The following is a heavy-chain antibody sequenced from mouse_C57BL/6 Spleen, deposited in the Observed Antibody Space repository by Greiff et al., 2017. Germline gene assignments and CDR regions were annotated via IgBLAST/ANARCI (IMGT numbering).Heavy chain of an antibody. J-gene: IGHJ4*01. Sequence: VQLQQSGAELVKPGASVKISCKASGYAFSSYWMNWVKQRPGKGLEWIGQIYPGDGDTNYNGKFKGKATLSADKSSSTAYMRLSSLTSGDSAVYFCARYYYGSSYAMDYWGQGTSVTVSS. CDR2: IYPGDGDT. CDR3: ARYYYGSSYAMDY. V-gene: IGHV1-80*01. D-gene: IGHD1-1*01. CDR1: GYAFSSYW.